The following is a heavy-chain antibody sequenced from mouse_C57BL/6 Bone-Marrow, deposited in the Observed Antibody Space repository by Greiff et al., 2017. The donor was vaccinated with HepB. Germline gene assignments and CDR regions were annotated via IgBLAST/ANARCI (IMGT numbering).Heavy chain of an antibody. D-gene: IGHD1-1*01. V-gene: IGHV5-9*01. CDR1: GFTFSSYT. CDR2: ISGGGGNT. CDR3: ARDAYGSSYDWYFDV. Sequence: EVKLVESGGGLVKPGGSLKLSCAASGFTFSSYTMSWVRQTPEKRLEWVATISGGGGNTYYPDSVKGRFTISRDNAKNTLYLQMSSLRSEDTALYYCARDAYGSSYDWYFDVWGTGTTVTVSS. J-gene: IGHJ1*03.